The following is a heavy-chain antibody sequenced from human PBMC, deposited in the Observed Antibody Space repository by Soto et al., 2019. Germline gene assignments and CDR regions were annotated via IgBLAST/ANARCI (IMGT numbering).Heavy chain of an antibody. V-gene: IGHV3-53*01. J-gene: IGHJ4*02. CDR1: GFTVSSNY. CDR3: ARGLGREYYDNRNHFHLDY. CDR2: LYPNGRA. Sequence: GGSLRLSCAASGFTVSSNYVTWVRQAPGKGLKWVSVLYPNGRAYYADSVKGRFTISTDNSKNSVYLQMNTLRAEDTAVYYCARGLGREYYDNRNHFHLDYWGQGXLVTVSS. D-gene: IGHD3-16*01.